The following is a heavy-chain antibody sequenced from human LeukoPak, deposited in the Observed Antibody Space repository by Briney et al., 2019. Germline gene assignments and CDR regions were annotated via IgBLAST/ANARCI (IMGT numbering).Heavy chain of an antibody. J-gene: IGHJ4*02. CDR3: ARDKTAVGPFDY. D-gene: IGHD5-18*01. CDR2: IYSGGST. V-gene: IGHV3-66*01. CDR1: GFTVSSNY. Sequence: GGSLRLSCAASGFTVSSNYMNWVRQAPGKGLEWVSVIYSGGSTYYADSVKGRFTTSRDTSKNTLYLQMNSLRAEDTAVYYCARDKTAVGPFDYWGQGTLVTVSS.